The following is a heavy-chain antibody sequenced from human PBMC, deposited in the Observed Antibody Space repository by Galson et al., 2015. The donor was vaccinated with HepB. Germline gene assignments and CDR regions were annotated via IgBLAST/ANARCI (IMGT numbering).Heavy chain of an antibody. J-gene: IGHJ6*02. CDR3: ARGQTYYDSSGYYLINYYYYYGMDV. CDR1: GYTSTSYD. Sequence: SVKVSCKASGYTSTSYDINWVRQATGQGLEWMGWMNPNSGNTGYAQKFQGRVTMTRNTSISTAYMELSSLRSEDTAVYYCARGQTYYDSSGYYLINYYYYYGMDVWGQGTTVTVSS. CDR2: MNPNSGNT. D-gene: IGHD3-22*01. V-gene: IGHV1-8*01.